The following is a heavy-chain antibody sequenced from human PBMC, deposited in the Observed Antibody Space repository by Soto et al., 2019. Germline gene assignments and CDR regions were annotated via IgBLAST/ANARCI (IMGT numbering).Heavy chain of an antibody. CDR3: ARGPLTYYDFWSGYDNWFDP. Sequence: ASVKVSCKASGYTFTSYDINWVRQATGQGLEWMGWMNPNSGNTGYAQKFQGRVTMTRNTSISTAYMELSSLRSEDTAVYYCARGPLTYYDFWSGYDNWFDPWGQGTLVTVS. J-gene: IGHJ5*02. CDR1: GYTFTSYD. CDR2: MNPNSGNT. D-gene: IGHD3-3*01. V-gene: IGHV1-8*01.